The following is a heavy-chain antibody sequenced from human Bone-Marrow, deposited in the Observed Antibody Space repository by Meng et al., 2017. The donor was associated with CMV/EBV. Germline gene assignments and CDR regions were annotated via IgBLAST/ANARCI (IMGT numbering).Heavy chain of an antibody. D-gene: IGHD3-3*01. CDR3: ARSSLLRFLEWFDY. Sequence: ASVKVSCKASGYTPTSYGISWVRQAPGQGLEWIGWISAYNGNTNYAQKLQGRGTMTTDTSTSTAYMELTSLRSDDTAVYYCARSSLLRFLEWFDYWGQGTLVTVSS. CDR1: GYTPTSYG. J-gene: IGHJ5*01. V-gene: IGHV1-18*01. CDR2: ISAYNGNT.